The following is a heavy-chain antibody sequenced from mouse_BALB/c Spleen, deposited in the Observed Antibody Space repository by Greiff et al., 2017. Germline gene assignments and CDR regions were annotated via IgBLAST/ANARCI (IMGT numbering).Heavy chain of an antibody. CDR3: AREVRHAMDY. Sequence: EVQGVESGGGLVQPGGSRKLSCAASGFTFSSFGMHWVRQAPEKGLEWVAYISSGSSTIYYADTVKGRFTISRDNPKNTLFLQMTSLRSEDTAMYYCAREVRHAMDYWGQGTSVTVSS. V-gene: IGHV5-17*02. CDR2: ISSGSSTI. CDR1: GFTFSSFG. D-gene: IGHD2-14*01. J-gene: IGHJ4*01.